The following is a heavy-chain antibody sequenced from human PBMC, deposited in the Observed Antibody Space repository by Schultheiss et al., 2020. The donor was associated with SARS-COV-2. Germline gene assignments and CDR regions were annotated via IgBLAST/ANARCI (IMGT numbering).Heavy chain of an antibody. CDR2: IYHSGST. J-gene: IGHJ3*02. CDR1: GGSISSGYY. D-gene: IGHD6-13*01. V-gene: IGHV4-38-2*02. Sequence: SQTLSLTCTVSGGSISSGYYWGWIRQPPGKGLEWIGSIYHSGSTYYNPSLKSRVTISVDTSKNQFSLKLSSVTAADTAVYYCASSLRIAAAGTTINAFDIWGQGTMVTVSS. CDR3: ASSLRIAAAGTTINAFDI.